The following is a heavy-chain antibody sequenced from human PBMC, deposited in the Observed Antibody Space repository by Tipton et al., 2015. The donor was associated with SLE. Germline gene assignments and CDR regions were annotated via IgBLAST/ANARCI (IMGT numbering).Heavy chain of an antibody. V-gene: IGHV6-1*01. CDR2: TYYRSKWYS. CDR1: GDSVSNNRAA. D-gene: IGHD2-2*01. J-gene: IGHJ4*02. CDR3: ARVWGTGSRGVDY. Sequence: GLVKPSQTLSLTCAISGDSVSNNRAAWNWVRQSPSRGLEWLGRTYYRSKWYSDYAVSVKSRITINPDTSKNQFSLQLNSVTPEDTAVYYCARVWGTGSRGVDYWGQGSLVTVSS.